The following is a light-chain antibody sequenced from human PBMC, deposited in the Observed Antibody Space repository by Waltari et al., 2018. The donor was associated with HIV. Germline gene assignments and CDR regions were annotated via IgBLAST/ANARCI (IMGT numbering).Light chain of an antibody. Sequence: QSQLTQPPSVSGAPGQRVTISCTGSRSNPGTGYHVHWYQQVPGTAPKLLIQWNTIRPSGLHDPFPRAKSGTSASLASTGLQPENEADYYCQSYDNSLGIVFGSGTKVTVL. CDR3: QSYDNSLGIV. CDR2: WNT. J-gene: IGLJ1*01. CDR1: RSNPGTGYH. V-gene: IGLV1-40*01.